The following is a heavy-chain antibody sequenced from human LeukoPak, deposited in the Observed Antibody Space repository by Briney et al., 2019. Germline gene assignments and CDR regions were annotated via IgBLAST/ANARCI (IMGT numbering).Heavy chain of an antibody. CDR2: ISYDGSNK. Sequence: GRSLRLSCAASGFTFSSYAMHWVRQAPGKGLEWVAVISYDGSNKYYADSVKGRFTISRDNSKNTLYLQMNSLRAEDTAVYYCAREQNFVVVPAAGWFDPWGQGTLATVSS. D-gene: IGHD2-2*01. CDR1: GFTFSSYA. CDR3: AREQNFVVVPAAGWFDP. J-gene: IGHJ5*02. V-gene: IGHV3-30-3*01.